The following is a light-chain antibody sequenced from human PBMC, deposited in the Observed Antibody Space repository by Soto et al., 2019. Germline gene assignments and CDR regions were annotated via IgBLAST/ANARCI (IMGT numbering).Light chain of an antibody. CDR3: LQDYTFPWT. Sequence: AIQMTQSPSSLYASVGDRVTITCRASQDIKNDLGWYQQKPGKAPKVLIYGASSLQSGVPSRFSGSGAGTDFTLTISSLQPEDFATYYCLQDYTFPWTFGQGTKVEV. V-gene: IGKV1-6*01. CDR2: GAS. J-gene: IGKJ1*01. CDR1: QDIKND.